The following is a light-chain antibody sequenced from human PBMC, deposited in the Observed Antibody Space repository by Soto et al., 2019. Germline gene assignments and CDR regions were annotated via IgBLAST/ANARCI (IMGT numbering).Light chain of an antibody. V-gene: IGKV1-5*03. J-gene: IGKJ1*01. CDR1: QSISSY. CDR3: QQYNRYPRT. CDR2: KAS. Sequence: DIQMTQSPSSLSASVGDRVTITCRASQSISSYLNWYQQKPGKAPKLLIYKASSLESGVPSRFSGSGSGTEFSLTISSLQTDDFATYYCQQYNRYPRTFGQGTKVDIK.